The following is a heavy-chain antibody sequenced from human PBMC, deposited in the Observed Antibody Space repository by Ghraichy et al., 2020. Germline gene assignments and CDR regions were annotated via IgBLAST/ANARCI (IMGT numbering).Heavy chain of an antibody. CDR2: ITPRSDHI. D-gene: IGHD2-8*02. Sequence: LSLTCAASGFTFSSYSMNWVRQAPGKGLEWVSSITPRSDHIYYADSVKGRFTISRDNAKNSLYLQMNSLRAEDTAVYYCARGRGYCTGGVCYSENPWGQGTLVTVSS. CDR3: ARGRGYCTGGVCYSENP. J-gene: IGHJ5*02. V-gene: IGHV3-21*01. CDR1: GFTFSSYS.